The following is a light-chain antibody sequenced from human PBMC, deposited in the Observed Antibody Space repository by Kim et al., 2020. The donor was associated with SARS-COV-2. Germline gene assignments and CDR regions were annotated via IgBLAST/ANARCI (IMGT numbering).Light chain of an antibody. Sequence: VLTQYPGTLSLSPGERATLSCRASQSVSSTYLAWYQQKPGQAPRLLMSDASTRATGIPDRFSGSGSETDFTLTISRLEPEDFAVYYCQQYDTSRTFGQGTKVDIK. CDR1: QSVSSTY. J-gene: IGKJ1*01. CDR3: QQYDTSRT. CDR2: DAS. V-gene: IGKV3-20*01.